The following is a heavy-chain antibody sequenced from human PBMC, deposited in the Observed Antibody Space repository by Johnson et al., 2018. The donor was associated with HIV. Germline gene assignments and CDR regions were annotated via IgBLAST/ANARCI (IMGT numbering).Heavy chain of an antibody. Sequence: VQLVESGGGVVQPGRSLRLSCAASGFTFSSYAMHWVRQAPGKGLVWVSRINSDGSSTSYADSVKGRFTISRDNSKNTLYLQMNSLRAEDTAVYYCAREWELLNYAFDIWGQGTMVTVSS. CDR2: INSDGSST. V-gene: IGHV3-74*01. J-gene: IGHJ3*02. D-gene: IGHD1-26*01. CDR3: AREWELLNYAFDI. CDR1: GFTFSSYA.